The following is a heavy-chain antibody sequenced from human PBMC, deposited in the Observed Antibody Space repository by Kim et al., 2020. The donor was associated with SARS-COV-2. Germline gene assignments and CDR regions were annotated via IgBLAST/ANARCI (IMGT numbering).Heavy chain of an antibody. CDR1: GFTFSSYG. D-gene: IGHD1-7*01. CDR2: IWYDGSNK. CDR3: ARDGGTYWLARGPRPYYFDY. J-gene: IGHJ4*02. Sequence: GGSLRLSCAASGFTFSSYGMHWVRQAPGKGLEWVAVIWYDGSNKYYADSVKGRFTISRDNSKNTLYLQMNSLRAEDTAVYYCARDGGTYWLARGPRPYYFDYWGQGTLVTVSS. V-gene: IGHV3-33*01.